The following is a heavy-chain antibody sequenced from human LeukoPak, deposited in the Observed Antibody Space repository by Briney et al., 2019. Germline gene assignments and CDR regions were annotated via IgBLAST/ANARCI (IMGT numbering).Heavy chain of an antibody. J-gene: IGHJ4*02. CDR2: INGDGRNI. V-gene: IGHV3-74*01. CDR3: AKDVFTMVRGVLEY. Sequence: AGGSLRLSCVATGFTFSSYWMHWVRQDPRKGLVWVSRINGDGRNINYADSVRGRFTISRDNAKNSLYLQMNSPRAEDTALYYCAKDVFTMVRGVLEYWGQGTLVTVSS. D-gene: IGHD3-10*01. CDR1: GFTFSSYW.